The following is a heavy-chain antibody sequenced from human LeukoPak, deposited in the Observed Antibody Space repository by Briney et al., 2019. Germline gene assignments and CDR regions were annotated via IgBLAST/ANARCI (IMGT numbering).Heavy chain of an antibody. D-gene: IGHD6-6*01. CDR2: ISYDGSNK. J-gene: IGHJ4*02. CDR1: GFTFSSYA. V-gene: IGHV3-30-3*01. Sequence: GRSLRHSCAASGFTFSSYAMHWVRQAPGKGLEWVAVISYDGSNKYYADSVKGRFTISRDNSKNTLYLQMNSLRAEDTAVYYCARACIAARPWGCNYWGQGTLVTVSS. CDR3: ARACIAARPWGCNY.